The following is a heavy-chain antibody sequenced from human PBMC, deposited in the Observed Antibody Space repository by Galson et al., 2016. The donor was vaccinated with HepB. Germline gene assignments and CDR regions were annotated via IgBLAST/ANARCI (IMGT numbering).Heavy chain of an antibody. CDR2: IIPIFDTV. V-gene: IGHV1-69*06. J-gene: IGHJ4*02. CDR1: GGTFSSYT. Sequence: SVKVSCKVSGGTFSSYTISWVRQAPGQGLEWMGGIIPIFDTVNYAQKFQGRVTITADKSANTAYMELSSLRSEDAAIYFCTRLIYDSSGYSDYWGQGTLVTVSS. CDR3: TRLIYDSSGYSDY. D-gene: IGHD3-22*01.